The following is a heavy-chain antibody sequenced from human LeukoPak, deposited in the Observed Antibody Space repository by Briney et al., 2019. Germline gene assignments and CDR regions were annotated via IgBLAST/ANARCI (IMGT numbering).Heavy chain of an antibody. CDR1: GYTFTAYY. Sequence: ASVKVSCKASGYTFTAYYMHWVRQAPGRGLEWMGHINPNSGGTDYAQKFQGRVTMTRDTSISTAYMELSRLRSDDTAVYYCARLSSGYYVFDYWGQGTLVTVSS. D-gene: IGHD3-22*01. CDR3: ARLSSGYYVFDY. J-gene: IGHJ4*02. V-gene: IGHV1-2*06. CDR2: INPNSGGT.